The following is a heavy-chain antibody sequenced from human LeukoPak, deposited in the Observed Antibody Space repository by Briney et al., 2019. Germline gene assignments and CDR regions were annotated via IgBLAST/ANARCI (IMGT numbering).Heavy chain of an antibody. Sequence: GGSLRLSCAASGFTFSSYAMHWVRQAPGKELEWVAVISYDGSNKYYADSVKGRFTISRDNSKNTLYLQMNSLRAEDTAVYYCARDREGHSYGWGFDYWGQGTLVTVSS. J-gene: IGHJ4*02. V-gene: IGHV3-30-3*01. D-gene: IGHD5-18*01. CDR1: GFTFSSYA. CDR3: ARDREGHSYGWGFDY. CDR2: ISYDGSNK.